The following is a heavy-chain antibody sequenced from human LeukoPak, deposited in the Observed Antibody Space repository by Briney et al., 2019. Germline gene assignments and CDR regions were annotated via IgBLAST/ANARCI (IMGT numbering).Heavy chain of an antibody. Sequence: PGGSLRLSCTASGFTFSSYGMHWVRQAPGKGLEWVAFIGYDGSNKYYADSVKGRFTISRDNSKNTLYLQMNSLRAEDTAVYYCAKDTRAIFGVVTLNNWFDPWGQGTLVTVSS. D-gene: IGHD3-3*01. CDR2: IGYDGSNK. V-gene: IGHV3-30*02. J-gene: IGHJ5*02. CDR3: AKDTRAIFGVVTLNNWFDP. CDR1: GFTFSSYG.